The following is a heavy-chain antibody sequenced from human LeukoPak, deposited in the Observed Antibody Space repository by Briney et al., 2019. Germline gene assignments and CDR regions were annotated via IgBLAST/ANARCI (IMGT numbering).Heavy chain of an antibody. V-gene: IGHV1-2*06. CDR3: ARGARGTWAWGD. D-gene: IGHD3-10*01. CDR1: GYTFTGYY. CDR2: INPNSGGT. J-gene: IGHJ4*02. Sequence: ASVKVSCKASGYTFTGYYMHWVRQAPGQGLEWMGRINPNSGGTNYAQKFQGRVTMTRDTSISTAYMALRRLTSDDTAVYYCARGARGTWAWGDWGQGTLVTVSS.